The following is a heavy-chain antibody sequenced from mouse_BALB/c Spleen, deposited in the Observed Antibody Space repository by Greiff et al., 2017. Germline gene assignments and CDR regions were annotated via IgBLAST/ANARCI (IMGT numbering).Heavy chain of an antibody. Sequence: QVQLQQPGAELVKPGTSVKLSCKASGYNFTSYWINWVKLRPGQGLEWIGDIYPGSGSTNYNEKFKSKATLTVDTSSSTAYMQLSSLASEDSALSYTARSGVNTSFYSWGQGTPLTVSS. D-gene: IGHD3-1*01. CDR1: GYNFTSYW. CDR3: ARSGVNTSFYS. CDR2: IYPGSGST. J-gene: IGHJ2*01. V-gene: IGHV1-55*01.